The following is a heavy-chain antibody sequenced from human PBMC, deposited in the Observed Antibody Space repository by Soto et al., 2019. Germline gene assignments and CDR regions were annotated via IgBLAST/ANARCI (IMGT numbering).Heavy chain of an antibody. Sequence: QVQLVQSGAEVKKPGSSVKVSCKASGGTFSSYAISWVRQAPGQGLEWMGGIIPIFGTANYAQKFQGRVTITADKSTSTAYMELSSLRSEDTAVYYCARGVMAWREYSSSYGWFDPWGQGTLVTVSS. CDR1: GGTFSSYA. V-gene: IGHV1-69*06. D-gene: IGHD6-6*01. CDR2: IIPIFGTA. J-gene: IGHJ5*02. CDR3: ARGVMAWREYSSSYGWFDP.